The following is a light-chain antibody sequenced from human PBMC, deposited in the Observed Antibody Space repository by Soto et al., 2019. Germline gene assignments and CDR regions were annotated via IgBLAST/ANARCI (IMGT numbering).Light chain of an antibody. J-gene: IGKJ1*01. CDR2: DAS. CDR3: PQYINCPWT. Sequence: MALSRSSQKASLGDSXXITCRVSQSLTNSFIAWYQQKPGQAPRLLIYDASNRATGIPARFSGSGSGTEFTLTISSPPSVDFAIYSCPQYINCPWTVGPGTQVEI. CDR1: QSLTNS. V-gene: IGKV3-15*01.